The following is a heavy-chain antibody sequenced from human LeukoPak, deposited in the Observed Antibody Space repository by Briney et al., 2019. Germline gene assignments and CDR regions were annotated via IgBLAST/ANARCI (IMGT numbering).Heavy chain of an antibody. V-gene: IGHV1-69*01. D-gene: IGHD3-22*01. CDR2: IIPIFGTA. J-gene: IGHJ5*02. CDR1: GSTFSSYA. Sequence: GASVKDSCKASGSTFSSYAISWVRQAPGQGLEWMGGIIPIFGTANYAQKFQGRVTTTADESTSTAYMELSSLRSEDTAVYYCASRVIGYDSSDNWFDPWGQGTLVTVSS. CDR3: ASRVIGYDSSDNWFDP.